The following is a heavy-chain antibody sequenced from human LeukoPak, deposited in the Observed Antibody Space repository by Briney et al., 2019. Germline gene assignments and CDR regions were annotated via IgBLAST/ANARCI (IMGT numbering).Heavy chain of an antibody. J-gene: IGHJ4*02. D-gene: IGHD3-3*01. V-gene: IGHV3-21*01. CDR3: ARDEARGYDFRPQDH. Sequence: GGSLRLSCAASGFTFSSYGMHWVRQAPGKGLEWVSSISSSSRYTFYVDSVKGRFTISRDNAKNSLYLQMNSLRVEDTAVYYCARDEARGYDFRPQDHWGQGTLVSVSS. CDR1: GFTFSSYG. CDR2: ISSSSRYT.